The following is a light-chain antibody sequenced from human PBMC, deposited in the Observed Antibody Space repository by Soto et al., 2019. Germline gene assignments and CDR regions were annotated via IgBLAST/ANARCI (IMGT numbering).Light chain of an antibody. CDR1: QSVSSY. V-gene: IGKV3-11*01. Sequence: EIVLTQSPATLSLSPGERATLSCRASQSVSSYLAWYQQKPGQAPRLLIYDASNRATGIPARFSGSGSGTDFTLTISSLVPEDFAVYYCQQRSNWPLFGGGTKVEIK. J-gene: IGKJ4*01. CDR2: DAS. CDR3: QQRSNWPL.